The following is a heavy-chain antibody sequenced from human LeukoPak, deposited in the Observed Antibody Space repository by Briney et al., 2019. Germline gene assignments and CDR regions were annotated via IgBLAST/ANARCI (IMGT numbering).Heavy chain of an antibody. CDR2: IYYSGST. J-gene: IGHJ4*02. CDR3: ARVPSHGYCSSTSCYTKNEYYFDY. CDR1: GGSVSSGGYY. D-gene: IGHD2-2*02. V-gene: IGHV4-31*03. Sequence: SETLSLTCTVSGGSVSSGGYYWSWIRQHPGKGLEWIGCIYYSGSTYYNPSLKSRVTISVDTSKNQFSLKLSSVTAADTAVYYCARVPSHGYCSSTSCYTKNEYYFDYWGQGTLVTVSS.